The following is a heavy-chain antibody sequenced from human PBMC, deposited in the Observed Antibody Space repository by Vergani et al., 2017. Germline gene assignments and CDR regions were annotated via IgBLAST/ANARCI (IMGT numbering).Heavy chain of an antibody. CDR2: TWYDGNNK. CDR1: GCTFNQYG. J-gene: IGHJ5*02. V-gene: IGHV3-33*01. D-gene: IGHD1-14*01. Sequence: QVQLVESGGGVVQPGRSLRLSCAASGCTFNQYGMHWVRPAPGKGLEWVAVTWYDGNNKQYADSVKGRFTISRDNSKSTMYLQMNSLRDEDTGVYYCARDLRLLYNRFDPWGQGTLGTVSS. CDR3: ARDLRLLYNRFDP.